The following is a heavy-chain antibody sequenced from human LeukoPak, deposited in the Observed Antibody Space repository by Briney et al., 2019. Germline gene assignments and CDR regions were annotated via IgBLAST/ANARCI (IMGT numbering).Heavy chain of an antibody. D-gene: IGHD3-10*01. CDR1: GFTVSTNY. V-gene: IGHV3-66*01. Sequence: GGSLRLSCAASGFTVSTNYMTWVRQAPGKGLEWVSIIYAGGTTNYADSVKGRFNIYRDNSKNTLYLQMNSLRAEDTAVYYCARDISGPRYPDALDIWGQGTMVTVSS. CDR2: IYAGGTT. CDR3: ARDISGPRYPDALDI. J-gene: IGHJ3*02.